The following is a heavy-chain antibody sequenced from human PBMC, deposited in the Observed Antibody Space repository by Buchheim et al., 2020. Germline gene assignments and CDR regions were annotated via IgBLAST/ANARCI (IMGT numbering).Heavy chain of an antibody. D-gene: IGHD3-16*01. V-gene: IGHV3-74*01. J-gene: IGHJ4*02. CDR3: TRDFGPYGGSPAY. Sequence: EVQLVESGGALVQPGGSLRLSCAASGFTFNTYWVHWVRQVPGKGLEWVSRVDPGGRGPSYSGSVQGRFTISRDHAKNTLYFQMTSLRVEDTAVYYCTRDFGPYGGSPAYWGQGAL. CDR1: GFTFNTYW. CDR2: VDPGGRGP.